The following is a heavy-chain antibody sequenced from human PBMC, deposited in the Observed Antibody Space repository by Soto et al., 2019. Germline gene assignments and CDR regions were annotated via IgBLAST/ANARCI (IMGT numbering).Heavy chain of an antibody. CDR1: GYIFTTYS. CDR2: VDPRDGST. CDR3: ARVRSSGREFDY. Sequence: QVQLVQSGAEMKRPGASVILSCKASGYIFTTYSIHWVRQTAGQGLECIAKVDPRDGSTGYAQKFRGRVSMAWDTSTGTVFMEVSSLTSDDTATYYCARVRSSGREFDYWGQGTQVTVSS. D-gene: IGHD6-25*01. V-gene: IGHV1-46*01. J-gene: IGHJ4*02.